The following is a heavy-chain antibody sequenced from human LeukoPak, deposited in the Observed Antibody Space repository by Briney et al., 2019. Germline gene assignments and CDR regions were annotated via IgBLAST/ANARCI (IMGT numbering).Heavy chain of an antibody. V-gene: IGHV1-2*04. J-gene: IGHJ3*02. D-gene: IGHD5-18*01. CDR2: INPNSGGT. Sequence: GASVKVSCKASGYTFTGYYMHWVRQAPGQGLEWMGWINPNSGGTNYAQKFQGWVTMTRDTSISTAYMELSRLRSDDTAVYYCARAGGYSYGGAFDIWGQGTMVTVSS. CDR3: ARAGGYSYGGAFDI. CDR1: GYTFTGYY.